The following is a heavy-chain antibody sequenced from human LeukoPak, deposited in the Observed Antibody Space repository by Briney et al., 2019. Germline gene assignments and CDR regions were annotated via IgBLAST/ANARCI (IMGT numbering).Heavy chain of an antibody. Sequence: GGSLRLSCATSRIAFSSYAMSWVRQAPGKGLGWVSGISGSGDSTYYADSVKGRFTISRDNSKNTLYLQMNSLRAEDTAVYYCAKDQYSSGWYFDYWGQGTLVTVSS. V-gene: IGHV3-23*01. CDR2: ISGSGDST. D-gene: IGHD6-19*01. CDR1: RIAFSSYA. CDR3: AKDQYSSGWYFDY. J-gene: IGHJ4*02.